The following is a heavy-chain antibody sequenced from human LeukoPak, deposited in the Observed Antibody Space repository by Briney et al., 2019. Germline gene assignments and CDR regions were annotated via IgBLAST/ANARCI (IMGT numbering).Heavy chain of an antibody. CDR2: IRSKAYGGTT. Sequence: GGSLRLSCAASGFTLSSYSMNWVRQAPGKGLEWVGFIRSKAYGGTTEYAASVKGRFTISRDDSKSIAYLQMNSLKTEDTAVYYCTRSDYDFWSGYYPGYWGQGTLVTVSS. D-gene: IGHD3-3*01. CDR1: GFTLSSYS. V-gene: IGHV3-49*04. J-gene: IGHJ4*02. CDR3: TRSDYDFWSGYYPGY.